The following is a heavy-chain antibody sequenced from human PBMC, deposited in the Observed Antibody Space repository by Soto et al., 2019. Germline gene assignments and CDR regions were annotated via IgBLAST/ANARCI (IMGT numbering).Heavy chain of an antibody. CDR1: GGSISSGGYY. CDR3: VSVVNGDAYDIDI. D-gene: IGHD3-9*01. V-gene: IGHV4-31*03. J-gene: IGHJ1*01. CDR2: IYYSGST. Sequence: PSETLSLTCTVSGGSISSGGYYWSWILQHPGKGLEWIGYIYYSGSTYYNPSLKSRVTISVDTSKNQFSLKLSSVTAADTAVYYFVSVVNGDAYDIDICGQGTLVTVAS.